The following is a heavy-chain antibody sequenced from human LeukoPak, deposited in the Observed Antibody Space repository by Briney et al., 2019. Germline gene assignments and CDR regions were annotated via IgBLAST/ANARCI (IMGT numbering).Heavy chain of an antibody. J-gene: IGHJ5*02. CDR3: ASIAAAKAWFDP. Sequence: SETLSLTCTVSGGSISSYSYYWGWIRQPPGKGLEWIGSIHYGGSTYYNPSLKSRVTISVDTSKNQFSLKLSSVTAADTAVYYCASIAAAKAWFDPWGQGTLVTVSS. D-gene: IGHD6-13*01. CDR2: IHYGGST. CDR1: GGSISSYSYY. V-gene: IGHV4-39*07.